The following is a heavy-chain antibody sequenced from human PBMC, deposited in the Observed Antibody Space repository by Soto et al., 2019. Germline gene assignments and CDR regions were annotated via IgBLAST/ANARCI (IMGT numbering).Heavy chain of an antibody. J-gene: IGHJ4*02. CDR2: IYYSGST. CDR3: ASLGISNYKPFDY. V-gene: IGHV4-59*01. CDR1: GGSISSYY. Sequence: SETLSLTCTVSGGSISSYYWSWIRQPPGKGLEWIGYIYYSGSTNYNPSLKSRVTISVDTSKNQFSLKLSSVTAAGTAVYYCASLGISNYKPFDYWGQGTLVTVSS. D-gene: IGHD4-4*01.